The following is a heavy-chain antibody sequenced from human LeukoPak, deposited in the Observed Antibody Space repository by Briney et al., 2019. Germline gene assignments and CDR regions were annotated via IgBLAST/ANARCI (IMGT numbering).Heavy chain of an antibody. CDR2: ISPSGGIT. CDR3: AKDDAWGRYKD. J-gene: IGHJ1*01. V-gene: IGHV3-23*01. CDR1: GFTFSSYG. Sequence: GGTLRLSCAASGFTFSSYGMAWVRQAPGKGLEWVSGISPSGGITYYTDSVKGRFTISRDNSKNTVSLQMNSLRGDDTAVYYCAKDDAWGRYKDWGQGTLVTVSS. D-gene: IGHD3-16*01.